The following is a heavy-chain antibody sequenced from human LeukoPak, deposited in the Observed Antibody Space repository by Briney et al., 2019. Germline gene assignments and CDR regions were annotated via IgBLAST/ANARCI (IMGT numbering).Heavy chain of an antibody. CDR3: AKRSTVTTFDY. Sequence: PGGSLRLSCAASGFTFSNYWMHWVRQAPGKGLVWVSRINSDGINTSYADSVKGRFTISRDNSKNTLYLQMNSLRAEDTAVYYCAKRSTVTTFDYWGQGTLVTVSS. CDR2: INSDGINT. CDR1: GFTFSNYW. V-gene: IGHV3-74*01. D-gene: IGHD4-17*01. J-gene: IGHJ4*02.